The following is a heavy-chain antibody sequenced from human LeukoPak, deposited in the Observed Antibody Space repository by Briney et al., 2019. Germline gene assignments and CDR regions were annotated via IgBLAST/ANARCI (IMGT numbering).Heavy chain of an antibody. J-gene: IGHJ3*02. D-gene: IGHD5-24*01. CDR1: GYTFTGYY. V-gene: IGHV1-2*02. CDR3: ARDLAFGEMVTNWGAFDI. Sequence: GASVKVSCKASGYTFTGYYMHWVRQAPGQGLEWMGWINPNSGGTNYAQKFQGRVTMTRDTSISTAYMELSRLRSDDTAVYYCARDLAFGEMVTNWGAFDIWGQGTMVTVSS. CDR2: INPNSGGT.